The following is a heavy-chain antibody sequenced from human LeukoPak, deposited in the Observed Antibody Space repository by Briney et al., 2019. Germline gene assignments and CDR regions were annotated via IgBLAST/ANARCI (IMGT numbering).Heavy chain of an antibody. V-gene: IGHV4-4*07. CDR3: ARVYKSDDSSGYYYVSWFDP. CDR2: IYTIGST. CDR1: GRSIISDY. Sequence: SETLSLTCTVSGRSIISDYWSWIRQPAGKGLEWIWGIYTIGSTTYTPSPTSRVTMSVDTPKKQFSLKLCSLTAADTAVYYCARVYKSDDSSGYYYVSWFDPWGQGTLVTVSS. J-gene: IGHJ5*02. D-gene: IGHD3-22*01.